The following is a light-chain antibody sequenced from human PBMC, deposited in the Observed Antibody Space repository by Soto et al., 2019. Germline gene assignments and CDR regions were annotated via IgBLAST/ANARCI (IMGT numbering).Light chain of an antibody. CDR2: GAS. J-gene: IGKJ4*01. CDR1: QSVDSN. Sequence: EIVMTQSPGTLSVYTGEGATLSCRASQSVDSNLAWYQQKPGQAPRLLIYGASTRATGIPDRFRGSGSGTEFTLTISSLQSEDFAVYYCQQYDSWPLTFGGGTKVEIK. CDR3: QQYDSWPLT. V-gene: IGKV3D-15*01.